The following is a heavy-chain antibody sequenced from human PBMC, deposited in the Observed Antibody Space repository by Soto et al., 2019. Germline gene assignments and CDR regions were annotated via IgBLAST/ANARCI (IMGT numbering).Heavy chain of an antibody. J-gene: IGHJ4*02. Sequence: GGSLRLSCAASGFTFSNYEMSWVRQAPGKGLEWISYISSTASHIYYADSVKGRVTISRDNAKNSLYLQMNSLRVEDTAVYYCARENYDISGYFLDYWGQGSLVTVS. D-gene: IGHD3-22*01. CDR3: ARENYDISGYFLDY. CDR2: ISSTASHI. V-gene: IGHV3-48*03. CDR1: GFTFSNYE.